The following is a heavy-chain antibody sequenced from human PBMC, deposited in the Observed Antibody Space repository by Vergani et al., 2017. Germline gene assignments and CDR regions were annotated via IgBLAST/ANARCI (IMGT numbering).Heavy chain of an antibody. CDR2: INAGNGNT. CDR1: GYTFTSYA. Sequence: QVQLVQSGAEVKKPGASVKVSCKASGYTFTSYAMHWVRQAPGQRLEWMGWINAGNGNTKYSQKFQGRVTITRDTSASTAYMELSSLRAEDTAVYYCAKDPGRATVPNGFDYWGQGTLVTVSS. V-gene: IGHV1-3*01. CDR3: AKDPGRATVPNGFDY. J-gene: IGHJ4*02. D-gene: IGHD4-11*01.